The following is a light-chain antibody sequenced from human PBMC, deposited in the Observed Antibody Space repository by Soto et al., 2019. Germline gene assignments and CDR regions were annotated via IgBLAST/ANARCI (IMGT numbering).Light chain of an antibody. J-gene: IGKJ1*01. CDR1: QSVSSNY. V-gene: IGKV3-20*01. CDR2: GAS. CDR3: QQYDTSPRT. Sequence: EVMLTQSPGTLSLSPGERATLSCRASQSVSSNYLAWYQQKSGQAPRLLIYGASNRATGIPDRFSGSGSGTDFTLTIRRLEHEAFAVYYCQQYDTSPRTFGQGTKVEFK.